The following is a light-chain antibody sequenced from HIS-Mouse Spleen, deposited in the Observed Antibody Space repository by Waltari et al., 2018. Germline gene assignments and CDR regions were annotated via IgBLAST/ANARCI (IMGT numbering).Light chain of an antibody. J-gene: IGLJ3*02. CDR2: KDS. Sequence: SYELTQPPSVSVSPGQTARITCSGDAFPTQYASLYPQKPGQAPVLVIYKDSERPSGIPERFSGSSSGTTVTLTISGVQAEDEADYYCQSADSSGTGWVFGGGTKLTVL. V-gene: IGLV3-25*03. CDR1: AFPTQY. CDR3: QSADSSGTGWV.